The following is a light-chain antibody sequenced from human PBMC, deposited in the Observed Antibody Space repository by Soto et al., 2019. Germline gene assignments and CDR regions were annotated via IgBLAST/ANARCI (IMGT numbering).Light chain of an antibody. CDR1: SGDIGGYDF. CDR3: SSYADNKSYV. Sequence: QSALTQPPSASGSPGQSVTISCTGTSGDIGGYDFVSWYQQHPGRAPKLVIYEVTKRPSGVPDRFSGSKSGNTASLTVSGLQADDEADYYCSSYADNKSYVFGTGTKVTVL. J-gene: IGLJ1*01. CDR2: EVT. V-gene: IGLV2-8*01.